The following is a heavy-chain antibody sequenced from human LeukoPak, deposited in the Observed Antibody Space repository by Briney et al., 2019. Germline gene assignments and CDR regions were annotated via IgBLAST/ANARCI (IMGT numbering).Heavy chain of an antibody. D-gene: IGHD3-10*01. CDR2: ISYDGSNK. V-gene: IGHV3-30-3*01. CDR3: ARDPSGSFDY. Sequence: AGGSLRLSCAASGFTFSSYAMHWVRQAPGKGLEWVAVISYDGSNKYYADSVKGRFTISRDNSKNTLYLQMNSLRAEDTAVYYCARDPSGSFDYWGQGTLVTVSS. CDR1: GFTFSSYA. J-gene: IGHJ4*02.